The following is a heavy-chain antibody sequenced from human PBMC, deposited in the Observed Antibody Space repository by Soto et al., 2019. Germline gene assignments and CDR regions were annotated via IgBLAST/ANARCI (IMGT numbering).Heavy chain of an antibody. J-gene: IGHJ5*02. CDR2: ITGSDGRT. V-gene: IGHV3-23*01. Sequence: EVQLLESGGGFVQPGGSLRLSCVASGFTFSNFAMTWVRQAPGKGLEWVSAITGSDGRTYYITSVKGRFTISRDNSKNTLYLQMNSLTADDTGVYYCAKGTAVATGDMASWGQGTLVSVSS. CDR3: AKGTAVATGDMAS. CDR1: GFTFSNFA. D-gene: IGHD4-17*01.